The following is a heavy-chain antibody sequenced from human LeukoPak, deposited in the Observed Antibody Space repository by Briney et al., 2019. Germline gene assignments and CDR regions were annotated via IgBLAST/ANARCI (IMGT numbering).Heavy chain of an antibody. Sequence: GGSLRLSCAASGFTFSSYAMSWVRQAPGKGLEWVSAISGSGGSTHYADSVKGRFTISRDNSKNTLYLQMSSLRAEDTAVYYCAKDGMTTVTSYYFDYWGQGTLVTVSS. J-gene: IGHJ4*02. CDR1: GFTFSSYA. CDR3: AKDGMTTVTSYYFDY. D-gene: IGHD4-17*01. V-gene: IGHV3-23*01. CDR2: ISGSGGST.